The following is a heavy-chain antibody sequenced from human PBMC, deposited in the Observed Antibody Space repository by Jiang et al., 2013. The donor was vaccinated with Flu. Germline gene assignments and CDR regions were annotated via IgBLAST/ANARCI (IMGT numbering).Heavy chain of an antibody. CDR3: ARDYSSSWSDYYYGMDV. CDR1: GYTFTSYA. J-gene: IGHJ6*01. CDR2: INTNTGNP. Sequence: QSGSELKKPGASVKVSCKASGYTFTSYAMNWVRQAPGQGLEWMGWINTNTGNPTYAQGFTGRFVFSLDTSVSTAYLQISSLKAEDTAVYYCARDYSSSWSDYYYGMDVWGPRDHGHRL. V-gene: IGHV7-4-1*02. D-gene: IGHD6-13*01.